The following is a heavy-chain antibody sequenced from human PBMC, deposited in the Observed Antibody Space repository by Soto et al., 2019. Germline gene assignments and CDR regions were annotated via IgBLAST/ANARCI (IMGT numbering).Heavy chain of an antibody. J-gene: IGHJ4*02. Sequence: EVQLLESGGGLVQPGGSLRLSCAASGFTFIKYAMTWVRQSPGKGLEWVSGISGSGSNTVYADSVKGRFTISRDNAKNTLYSPINSLRVADPAVYYCARDSAPPIEYWGQGTLVTVSS. CDR1: GFTFIKYA. CDR2: ISGSGSNT. V-gene: IGHV3-23*01. CDR3: ARDSAPPIEY.